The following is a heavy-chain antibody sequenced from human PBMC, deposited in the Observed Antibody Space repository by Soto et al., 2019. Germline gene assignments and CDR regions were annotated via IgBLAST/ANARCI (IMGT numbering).Heavy chain of an antibody. J-gene: IGHJ6*02. V-gene: IGHV4-30-2*01. Sequence: PSETLSLTCAVSVGSISSGGYSWSWIRQPPGKGLEWIGYIYDSGSTYYNPSLKSRITISVDRSKNQFSLNLSSVTAADTAVYYCARGVGVPAATDYYGMDVWGQGTSVTVSS. CDR3: ARGVGVPAATDYYGMDV. CDR2: IYDSGST. CDR1: VGSISSGGYS. D-gene: IGHD2-2*01.